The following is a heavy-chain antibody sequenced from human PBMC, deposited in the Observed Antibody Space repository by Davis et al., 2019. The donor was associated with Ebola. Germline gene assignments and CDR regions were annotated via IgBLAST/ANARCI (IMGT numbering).Heavy chain of an antibody. J-gene: IGHJ6*02. Sequence: GGSLRLSCAASGFVFRNYVMSWVRQAPGKGLEWVSAISSDSNYIYYGDSVRGRFTISRDNAKNSLYLHMNSLRAEDTAVYYCARVQGVCTVSSCYADYYYGMDVWGQGTTVTVSS. CDR3: ARVQGVCTVSSCYADYYYGMDV. D-gene: IGHD2-2*01. CDR1: GFVFRNYV. V-gene: IGHV3-21*01. CDR2: ISSDSNYI.